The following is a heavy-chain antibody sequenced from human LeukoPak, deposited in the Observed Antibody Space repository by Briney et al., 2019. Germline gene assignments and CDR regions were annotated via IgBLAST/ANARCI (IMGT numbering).Heavy chain of an antibody. V-gene: IGHV2-5*02. Sequence: SGPTLVNPTQTLTLTCTFSGFSLNTDGMGVGWIRQPPGKALEWLALIYWDDDRRYSPSLRSRLTITKGTSKNQVVLTMTNMDPVDTATYYCGHRDRRAEYFQHWGQGTLVTVSS. CDR2: IYWDDDR. CDR1: GFSLNTDGMG. J-gene: IGHJ1*01. CDR3: GHRDRRAEYFQH. D-gene: IGHD5-24*01.